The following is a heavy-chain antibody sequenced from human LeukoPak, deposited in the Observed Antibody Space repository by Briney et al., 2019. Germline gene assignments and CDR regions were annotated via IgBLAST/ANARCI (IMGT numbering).Heavy chain of an antibody. V-gene: IGHV3-15*01. D-gene: IGHD4-17*01. J-gene: IGHJ4*02. Sequence: GGSLRLSCAASGFTFSKAWMSWVRQVPGKGLEWVGRIRSKHDGGTIDYAALVKGKFTISRDDSKNTLYPQMDSLKSEDTAVYYCTTAPYLLETVTNTYWGQGTLVTVSS. CDR2: IRSKHDGGTI. CDR1: GFTFSKAW. CDR3: TTAPYLLETVTNTY.